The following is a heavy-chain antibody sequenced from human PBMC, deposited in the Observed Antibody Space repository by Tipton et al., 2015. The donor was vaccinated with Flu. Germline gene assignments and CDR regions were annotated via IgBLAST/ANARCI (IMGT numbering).Heavy chain of an antibody. D-gene: IGHD5-18*01. CDR2: IWFDGRLK. CDR1: GFTFRSFG. Sequence: SLRLSCVASGFTFRSFGLHWVRQAPGKGLEWVAVIWFDGRLKYYADSVKGRFTISRDNSKNTLYLQMDSLRVEDTAVDYCAKERQLWDYYHYGMDVWCPGTQVTLSS. CDR3: AKERQLWDYYHYGMDV. V-gene: IGHV3-33*06. J-gene: IGHJ6*02.